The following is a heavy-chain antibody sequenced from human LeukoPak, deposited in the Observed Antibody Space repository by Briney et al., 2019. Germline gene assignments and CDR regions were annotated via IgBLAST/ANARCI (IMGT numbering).Heavy chain of an antibody. D-gene: IGHD3-9*01. J-gene: IGHJ4*02. V-gene: IGHV1-18*01. Sequence: ASVKVSCKTAGYTFSSHGISWVRQAPGQERERMGWISANSGDTKFAQKFQGRVTMTTETSTNTAYMEQRSLRFDDTAIYYCARDKRYAFDNWGQGTLVSVSS. CDR2: ISANSGDT. CDR3: ARDKRYAFDN. CDR1: GYTFSSHG.